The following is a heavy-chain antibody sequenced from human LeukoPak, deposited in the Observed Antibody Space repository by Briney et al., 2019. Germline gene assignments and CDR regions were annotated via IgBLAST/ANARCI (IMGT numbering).Heavy chain of an antibody. V-gene: IGHV4-39*07. D-gene: IGHD2-2*01. CDR1: GGSISSSSYY. CDR3: ARGVPLGLYDCSSTSCPFDY. CDR2: IYYSGST. J-gene: IGHJ4*02. Sequence: SETLSLTCTVSGGSISSSSYYWGWIRQPPGKGLEWIGGIYYSGSTYYNPSLKSRVTISVDTSKNQFSLKLSSVTAADTAVYYCARGVPLGLYDCSSTSCPFDYWGQGTLVTVSS.